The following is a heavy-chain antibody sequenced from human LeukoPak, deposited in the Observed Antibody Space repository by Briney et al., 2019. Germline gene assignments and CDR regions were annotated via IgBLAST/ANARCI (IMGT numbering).Heavy chain of an antibody. CDR3: AKESGALGAPLYDY. Sequence: PGGSLRLSCGASGFIFRNYAMSWVRQAPGEGLEWVSGISANGGGTYYADSVKGRFTIPRDNSKNMLYLQMNSLRAEDTAVYYCAKESGALGAPLYDYWGQGTLVTGSS. CDR2: ISANGGGT. V-gene: IGHV3-23*01. J-gene: IGHJ4*02. D-gene: IGHD4/OR15-4a*01. CDR1: GFIFRNYA.